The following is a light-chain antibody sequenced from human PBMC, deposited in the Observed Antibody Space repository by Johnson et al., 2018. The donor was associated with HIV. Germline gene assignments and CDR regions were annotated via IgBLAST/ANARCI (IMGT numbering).Light chain of an antibody. J-gene: IGLJ1*01. V-gene: IGLV1-51*02. Sequence: QSVLTQPPSVSAAPGQKVTISCSGSSSNIGDNYVSWYQQLPGTAPKLLIYENTKRPSGIPDRFSGSKSGTSATLGITGLQTGDEGDYYCGTWDSSLSAGGYVFGTGTKVTVL. CDR1: SSNIGDNY. CDR2: ENT. CDR3: GTWDSSLSAGGYV.